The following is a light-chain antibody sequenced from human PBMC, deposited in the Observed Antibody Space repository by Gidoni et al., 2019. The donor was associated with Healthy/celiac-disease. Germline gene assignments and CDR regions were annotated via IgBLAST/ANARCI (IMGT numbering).Light chain of an antibody. CDR1: QSISSY. V-gene: IGKV1-39*01. Sequence: DIQVTRSPSSLSASVGDRVTITCRASQSISSYLNWYQQKPGKAPKLLIYAASSLQSGVPSRFSGSGSGTDFTLTISSLQPEDFATYYCQQSYSTPWTFGQXTKVEIK. CDR2: AAS. J-gene: IGKJ1*01. CDR3: QQSYSTPWT.